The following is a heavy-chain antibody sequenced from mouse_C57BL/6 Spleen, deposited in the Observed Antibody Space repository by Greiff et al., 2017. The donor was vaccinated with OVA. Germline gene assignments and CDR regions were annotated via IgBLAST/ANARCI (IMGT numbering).Heavy chain of an antibody. V-gene: IGHV1-80*01. CDR1: GYAFSSYW. D-gene: IGHD4-1*01. CDR3: ARYLTGALDY. J-gene: IGHJ2*01. CDR2: IYPGDGDT. Sequence: LVESGAELVKPGASVKISCKASGYAFSSYWMNWVKQRPGKGLEWIGQIYPGDGDTNYNGKFKGKATLTADKSSSTAYMQLSSLTSEDSAVYFCARYLTGALDYWGQGTTLTVAS.